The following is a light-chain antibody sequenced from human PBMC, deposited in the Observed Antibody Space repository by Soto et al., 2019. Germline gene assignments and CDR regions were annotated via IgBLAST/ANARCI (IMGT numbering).Light chain of an antibody. V-gene: IGKV1-5*03. CDR1: QTISSW. CDR2: KAS. CDR3: QHYNSYSEA. J-gene: IGKJ1*01. Sequence: ENPVTQPPSPLSGSVNTRVTITYRASQTISSWLAWYQQKPGKAPKLLIYKASTLKSGVPSRFSGSGSGTEFTLTISSLQPDDFATYYCQHYNSYSEAFGQGAKVDIK.